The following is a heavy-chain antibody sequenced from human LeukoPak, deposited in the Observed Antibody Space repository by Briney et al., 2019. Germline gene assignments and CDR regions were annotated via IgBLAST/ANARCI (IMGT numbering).Heavy chain of an antibody. V-gene: IGHV3-23*01. D-gene: IGHD2-15*01. CDR3: AKAPVVVAAVTGDFDY. Sequence: PGVSLRLSCAASGFTFSSYAMSWVRQAPGKGLEWVSGISGSGGSTYYADSVEGRFTISRDNSKNTLYLQMNSLRAEDTAVYYCAKAPVVVAAVTGDFDYWGQGTLVTVSS. CDR2: ISGSGGST. CDR1: GFTFSSYA. J-gene: IGHJ4*02.